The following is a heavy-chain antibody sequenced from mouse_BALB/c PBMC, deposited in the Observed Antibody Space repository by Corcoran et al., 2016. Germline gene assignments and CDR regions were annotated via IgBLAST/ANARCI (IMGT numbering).Heavy chain of an antibody. J-gene: IGHJ4*01. Sequence: QVQLQQSGAELMKPGASVKISCKATGYTFSSYWIEWVKQRPGHGLEWIGEIFPGSYNTNYNEKFKGKATFTADTSSNTAYMQLGSLTSEDSAVYYCARSGHYLMDYWGQGTSVTVSS. CDR1: GYTFSSYW. V-gene: IGHV1-9*01. CDR3: ARSGHYLMDY. D-gene: IGHD2-1*01. CDR2: IFPGSYNT.